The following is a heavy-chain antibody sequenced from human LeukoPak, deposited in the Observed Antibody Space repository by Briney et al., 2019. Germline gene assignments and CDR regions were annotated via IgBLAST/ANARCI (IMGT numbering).Heavy chain of an antibody. CDR3: ASWAGTAAGFSGPFDY. Sequence: GGSLRLSCAASGFTFSRQSMNWVRLAPGKGLEGLSHISIASTTYYADSVKGRFTISRDNARNSVFLQMASLRAEDTGVYYCASWAGTAAGFSGPFDYWGLGTLVTVSS. CDR1: GFTFSRQS. D-gene: IGHD6-13*01. V-gene: IGHV3-48*01. J-gene: IGHJ4*02. CDR2: ISIASTT.